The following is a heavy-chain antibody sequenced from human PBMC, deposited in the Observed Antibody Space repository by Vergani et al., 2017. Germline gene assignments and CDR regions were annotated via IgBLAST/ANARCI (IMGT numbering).Heavy chain of an antibody. D-gene: IGHD3-22*01. V-gene: IGHV3-23*01. CDR3: AGPQGTSAYYYGGFDY. CDR1: GFTFSTYA. Sequence: EVQLLEPGGGLVQPGGPLRLSCAAPGFTFSTYAMTWVRQAPGKGLEWVSTISSDGGSTYYADSVKGRFTISRDNSKNTLSLQMNSLTAEDTAIYYCAGPQGTSAYYYGGFDYWGQGILVTVSS. CDR2: ISSDGGST. J-gene: IGHJ4*02.